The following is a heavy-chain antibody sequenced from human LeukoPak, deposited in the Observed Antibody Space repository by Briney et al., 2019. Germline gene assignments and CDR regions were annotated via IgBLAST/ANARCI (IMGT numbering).Heavy chain of an antibody. Sequence: SETLSLTCTVSGGSISSGGYYWSWIRQHPGKGLEWIGYIYYSGSTYYNPSLNSRVTISVDTSKNQFSLKLSSVTAADTAVYHCAKTRVAAAGTGFDYWGQGTLVTVSS. CDR2: IYYSGST. J-gene: IGHJ4*02. D-gene: IGHD6-13*01. V-gene: IGHV4-31*03. CDR1: GGSISSGGYY. CDR3: AKTRVAAAGTGFDY.